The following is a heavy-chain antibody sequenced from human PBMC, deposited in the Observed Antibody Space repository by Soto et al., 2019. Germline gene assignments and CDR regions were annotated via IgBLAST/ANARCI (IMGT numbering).Heavy chain of an antibody. CDR1: GFTFSSYG. Sequence: GSLRLSCAASGFTFSSYGMHWVRQAPGKGLEWGAVISYDENNKYYADSVKGRFTISRDNSKNTLYLQMNSLRAEDTAVYYCAKDKAWETATKDYFDYWGQGTLVTVS. D-gene: IGHD6-25*01. J-gene: IGHJ4*02. CDR2: ISYDENNK. CDR3: AKDKAWETATKDYFDY. V-gene: IGHV3-30*18.